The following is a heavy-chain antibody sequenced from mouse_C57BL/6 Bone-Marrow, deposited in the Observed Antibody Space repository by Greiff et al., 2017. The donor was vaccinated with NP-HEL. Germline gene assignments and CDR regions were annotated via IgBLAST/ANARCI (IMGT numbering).Heavy chain of an antibody. D-gene: IGHD1-1*01. CDR2: IRLKSDNYAT. Sequence: EVKLVESGGGLVQPGGSMKLSCVASGFTFSNYWMNWVRQSPEKGLEWVAQIRLKSDNYATHYAESVKGRFTISRDDSKSSVYLQMNNLRAEDTGIYYCTEGYGSSQFDYWGQGTTLTVSS. J-gene: IGHJ2*01. CDR1: GFTFSNYW. V-gene: IGHV6-3*01. CDR3: TEGYGSSQFDY.